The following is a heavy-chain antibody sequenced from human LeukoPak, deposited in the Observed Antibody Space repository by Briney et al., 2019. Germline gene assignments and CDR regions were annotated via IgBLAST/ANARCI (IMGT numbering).Heavy chain of an antibody. V-gene: IGHV4-59*11. CDR2: IYYSENS. D-gene: IGHD2-15*01. Sequence: SETLSLTCTVSGDSISHHYWSWIRQPPGKGLEWIGYIYYSENSKYNPSLKSRVTMSLDTSKNQFSLKLNSVTAADTAVYYCARELEDCSAGSCYSGWFDPWGQGTLVTVSS. J-gene: IGHJ5*02. CDR1: GDSISHHY. CDR3: ARELEDCSAGSCYSGWFDP.